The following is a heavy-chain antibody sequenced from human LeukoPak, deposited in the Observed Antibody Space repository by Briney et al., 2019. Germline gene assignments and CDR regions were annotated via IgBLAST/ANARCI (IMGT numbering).Heavy chain of an antibody. V-gene: IGHV4-39*07. CDR3: ARVRSGGSSYYFDY. CDR1: GGSISISNYY. CDR2: IYYSGST. D-gene: IGHD2-15*01. J-gene: IGHJ4*02. Sequence: SETLSLTCTVSGGSISISNYYWGWIRQPPGKGLECIGNIYYSGSTYYNPSLKSRVTISVDTSKNQFSLKLSSVTAADTAVYYCARVRSGGSSYYFDYWGQGTLVTVSS.